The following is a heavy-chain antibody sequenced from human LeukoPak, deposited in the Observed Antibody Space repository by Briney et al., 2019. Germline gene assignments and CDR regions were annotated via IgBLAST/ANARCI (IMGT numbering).Heavy chain of an antibody. Sequence: GGSLRLSCAASGFTVSSNYMSWVRQAPGKGLEWVSVIYSGGNTYYADSVEGRFTMSRDNSKNTLYLQMNSLRAEDTAVYYCAKPYSSGWYVPFDSWGRGTLVTVSS. V-gene: IGHV3-66*04. CDR1: GFTVSSNY. J-gene: IGHJ4*02. CDR3: AKPYSSGWYVPFDS. CDR2: IYSGGNT. D-gene: IGHD6-19*01.